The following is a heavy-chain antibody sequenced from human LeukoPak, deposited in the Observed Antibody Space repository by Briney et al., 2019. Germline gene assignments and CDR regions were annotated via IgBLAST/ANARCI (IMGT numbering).Heavy chain of an antibody. CDR1: GYTFSGYY. CDR2: VGPKKGDT. J-gene: IGHJ4*02. D-gene: IGHD1-26*01. V-gene: IGHV1-2*02. CDR3: ARVTSYMDSAAHLPYYFDY. Sequence: ASVKVSCKASGYTFSGYYIHWLRRATGQGLEWMGYVGPKKGDTNYAQRFQGRVTMTTDTSINTVYMDLSGLRSDDTAIYYCARVTSYMDSAAHLPYYFDYWGQGTLVTVSS.